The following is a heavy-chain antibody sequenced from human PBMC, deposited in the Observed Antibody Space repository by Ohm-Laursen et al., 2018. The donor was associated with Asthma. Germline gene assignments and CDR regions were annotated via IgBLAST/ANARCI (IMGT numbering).Heavy chain of an antibody. J-gene: IGHJ4*02. Sequence: SLRLSCTASGFTFSDYFMSWIRQAPGKGLEWVSYISSSGSIIYYADSVKGRFTISRDNAKNSLYLQMNSLRAEDTAVYYCARDLYGDYYFDYWGQGTLVTASS. V-gene: IGHV3-11*01. CDR3: ARDLYGDYYFDY. CDR2: ISSSGSII. CDR1: GFTFSDYF. D-gene: IGHD4-17*01.